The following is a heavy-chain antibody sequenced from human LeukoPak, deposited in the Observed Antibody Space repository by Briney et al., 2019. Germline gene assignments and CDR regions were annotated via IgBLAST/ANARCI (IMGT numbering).Heavy chain of an antibody. CDR2: IYYSGST. CDR1: GGSISGSSYY. J-gene: IGHJ5*02. D-gene: IGHD6-13*01. Sequence: SETLSLTCTVSGGSISGSSYYWGWIRQPPGKGLEWIGIIYYSGSTYYNPSLKSRVTISVDTSKNQFSLKLNSVTATDTAVYYCARGRGSSSWPLEFDPWGQGTLVTVSS. CDR3: ARGRGSSSWPLEFDP. V-gene: IGHV4-39*02.